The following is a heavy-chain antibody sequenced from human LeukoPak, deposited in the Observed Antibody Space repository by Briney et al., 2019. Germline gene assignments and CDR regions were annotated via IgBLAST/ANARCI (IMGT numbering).Heavy chain of an antibody. CDR3: ARGVRPYYYYGMDV. CDR2: ISGSGGST. J-gene: IGHJ6*02. CDR1: GFTFSSYA. V-gene: IGHV3-23*01. Sequence: GGSLRLSCAASGFTFSSYAMSWVRQAPGKGLEWVSAISGSGGSTYYADSVKGRFTISRDNSKNTLYLQMNSLRAEDTAVYYCARGVRPYYYYGMDVWGQGTTVTVSS.